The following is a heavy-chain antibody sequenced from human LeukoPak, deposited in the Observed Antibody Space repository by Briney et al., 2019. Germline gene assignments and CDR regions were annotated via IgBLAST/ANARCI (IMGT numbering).Heavy chain of an antibody. CDR2: IIPIFGTA. CDR3: ARGVLRYFDWLLYGAFDI. Sequence: ASVKVSCKASGGTFSSYAISWVRQAPGQGLEWMGGIIPIFGTANYAQKFQGRVTITADESTSTAYMELSSLRSEDTAVYYCARGVLRYFDWLLYGAFDIWGQGTMVIVSS. CDR1: GGTFSSYA. J-gene: IGHJ3*02. D-gene: IGHD3-9*01. V-gene: IGHV1-69*01.